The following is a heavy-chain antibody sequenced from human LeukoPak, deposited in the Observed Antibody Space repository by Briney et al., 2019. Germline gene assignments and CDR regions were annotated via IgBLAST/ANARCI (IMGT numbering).Heavy chain of an antibody. Sequence: PGRSLRLSCAASGFTFSSYAMHWVRQAPGKGLEWVSVISYDGSNKYYADSVKGRFTISRDNSKTTLYLQMNSLRAEDTAVYYCARNPNGQLWTVDYWGQGTLVTVSS. CDR2: ISYDGSNK. CDR1: GFTFSSYA. V-gene: IGHV3-30-3*01. J-gene: IGHJ4*02. CDR3: ARNPNGQLWTVDY. D-gene: IGHD5-18*01.